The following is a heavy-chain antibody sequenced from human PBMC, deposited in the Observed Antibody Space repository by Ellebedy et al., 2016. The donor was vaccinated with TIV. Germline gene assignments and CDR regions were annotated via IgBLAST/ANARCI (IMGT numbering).Heavy chain of an antibody. D-gene: IGHD2-21*02. V-gene: IGHV1-24*01. Sequence: AASVKVSCKVSGYTLTELSMHWVRQAPGKGLEWMGGFDPEDGETIYAQKFQGRVTMTRDTSISTAYMELSSLRSEDTAVYYCVTGGDTYYPNFWGQGTLVTVSS. CDR2: FDPEDGET. CDR1: GYTLTELS. J-gene: IGHJ4*02. CDR3: VTGGDTYYPNF.